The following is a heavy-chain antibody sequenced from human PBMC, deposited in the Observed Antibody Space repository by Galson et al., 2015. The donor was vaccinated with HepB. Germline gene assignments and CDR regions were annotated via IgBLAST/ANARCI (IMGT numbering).Heavy chain of an antibody. CDR1: GGSISSYY. J-gene: IGHJ6*02. CDR2: IYYSGST. CDR3: ARDDSYYGMDV. V-gene: IGHV4-59*01. Sequence: SETLSLTCTVSGGSISSYYWSWIRQPPGKGLEWIGYIYYSGSTDYNPSLKSRVTISVDTSKNQFSLKLSSVTAADTAVYYCARDDSYYGMDVWGQGTTVTVSS.